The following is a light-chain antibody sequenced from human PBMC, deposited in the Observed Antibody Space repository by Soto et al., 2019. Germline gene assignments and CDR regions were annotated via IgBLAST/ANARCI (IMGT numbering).Light chain of an antibody. CDR2: EVS. J-gene: IGLJ7*01. V-gene: IGLV2-23*02. CDR1: SSDVGSYNL. Sequence: QSALTQPASVSGSPGQSITISCTGTSSDVGSYNLVSWYQQHPGKAPKLMIYEVSKRPSGVSNRFSGSKSGNTASLTISGLQAEDEADYYCCSYAGSSTFKVFGGGTQLPSS. CDR3: CSYAGSSTFKV.